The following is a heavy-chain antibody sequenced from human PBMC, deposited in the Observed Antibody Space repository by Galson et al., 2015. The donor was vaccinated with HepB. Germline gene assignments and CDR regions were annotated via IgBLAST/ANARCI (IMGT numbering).Heavy chain of an antibody. J-gene: IGHJ4*02. Sequence: ETLSLTCAVSGDSISSDSWWSWVRQPPGEGLEWIGEIYHSGGTNYRPSLKSRVTIPVDKSKNLFSLKLTFVTAADTAVYYCARAKEGRGYFDYWGQGTLVTVSS. CDR3: ARAKEGRGYFDY. CDR2: IYHSGGT. D-gene: IGHD3-10*01. V-gene: IGHV4-4*02. CDR1: GDSISSDSW.